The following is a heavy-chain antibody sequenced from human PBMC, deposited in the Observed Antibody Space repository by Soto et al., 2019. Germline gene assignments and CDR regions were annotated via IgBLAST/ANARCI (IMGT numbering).Heavy chain of an antibody. J-gene: IGHJ5*02. CDR3: AKDLTRQLAYWLDP. D-gene: IGHD6-6*01. Sequence: GASVKGSCKASGFSFTGYYIHWRRQAPGQGLEWMGWINAHSGGTEYAQKFQGRVTLTRDTSIATAYLTLTSLTSDDTALYYCAKDLTRQLAYWLDPSGQGTHVTVSS. CDR1: GFSFTGYY. CDR2: INAHSGGT. V-gene: IGHV1-2*02.